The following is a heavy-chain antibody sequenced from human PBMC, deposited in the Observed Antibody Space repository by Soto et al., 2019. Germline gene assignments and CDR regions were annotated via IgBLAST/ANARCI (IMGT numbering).Heavy chain of an antibody. CDR1: GYPFTSYG. D-gene: IGHD2-21*02. Sequence: GASVKVSCKASGYPFTSYGISWVRQAPGQGLEWMGWISAYNGNTNYAQKLQGRVTMTTDTSTSTAYMELSSLRSEDTAVYYCASGPVIVVVTAGYNWFDPWGQGTLVTVSS. CDR3: ASGPVIVVVTAGYNWFDP. CDR2: ISAYNGNT. V-gene: IGHV1-18*01. J-gene: IGHJ5*02.